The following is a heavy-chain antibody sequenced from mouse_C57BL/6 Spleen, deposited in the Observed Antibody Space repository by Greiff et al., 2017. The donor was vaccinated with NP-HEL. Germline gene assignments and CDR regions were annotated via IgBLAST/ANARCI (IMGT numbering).Heavy chain of an antibody. Sequence: EVQLQQSGPELVKPGASVKIPCKASGYTFTDYHMDWVKQSHGKSLEWIGDINPNNGGTIYNQKFKGKATLTVDKSSSTAYMELRSLTSEDTAVYYCARRGSTMITTYYFDYWGQGTTLTVSS. CDR3: ARRGSTMITTYYFDY. J-gene: IGHJ2*01. CDR1: GYTFTDYH. V-gene: IGHV1-18*01. D-gene: IGHD2-4*01. CDR2: INPNNGGT.